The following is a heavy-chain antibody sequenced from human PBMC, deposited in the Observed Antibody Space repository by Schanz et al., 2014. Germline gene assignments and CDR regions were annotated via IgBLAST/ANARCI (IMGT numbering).Heavy chain of an antibody. Sequence: QVQLVQSGAEVKKPGASVRVSCKASGYTFTTYAMSWVRQAPGQGLEWVGWISVYTGNTKYGQKVQGRVTMTADTFTNTASMELRSLRSDDTAVYYCAKAEYDILTDSYSRLDPWGQGTLVTVSS. V-gene: IGHV1-18*01. CDR1: GYTFTTYA. J-gene: IGHJ5*02. D-gene: IGHD3-9*01. CDR2: ISVYTGNT. CDR3: AKAEYDILTDSYSRLDP.